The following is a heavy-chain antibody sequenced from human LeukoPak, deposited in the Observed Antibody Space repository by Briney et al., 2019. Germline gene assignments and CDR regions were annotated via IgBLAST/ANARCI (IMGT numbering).Heavy chain of an antibody. CDR2: INHSGST. V-gene: IGHV4-34*01. Sequence: SETLSLTCAVYGGSFSGYYWSWIRQPPGKGLEWIGEINHSGSTNYNPSLKSRVTISVDTSKNQFSLKLSSVTAADTAVYYCARGRSWGDTAMVTAGGGHDYWGQGTLVTVSS. J-gene: IGHJ4*02. CDR1: GGSFSGYY. CDR3: ARGRSWGDTAMVTAGGGHDY. D-gene: IGHD5-18*01.